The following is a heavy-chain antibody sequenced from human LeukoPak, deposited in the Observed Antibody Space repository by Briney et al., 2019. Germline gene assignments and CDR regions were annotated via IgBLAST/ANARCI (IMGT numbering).Heavy chain of an antibody. CDR2: INPNSGGT. CDR3: ARSVRGVIPDAFDI. CDR1: GYTFTSYA. J-gene: IGHJ3*02. V-gene: IGHV1-2*02. Sequence: ASVKVSCKASGYTFTSYAMNWVRQAPGQGLEWMGWINPNSGGTNYAQKFQGRVTMTRDTSISTAYMELSRLRSDDTAVYYCARSVRGVIPDAFDIWGQGTMVTVSS. D-gene: IGHD3-10*01.